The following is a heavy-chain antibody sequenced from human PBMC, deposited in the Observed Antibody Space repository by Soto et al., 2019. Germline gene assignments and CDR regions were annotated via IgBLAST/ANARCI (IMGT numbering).Heavy chain of an antibody. CDR2: LDWDSGGI. D-gene: IGHD3-16*02. Sequence: GGSLRLSCVASGFRFDGHAMHWVRQTPGKGLEWVSGLDWDSGGIDYADFVKGRFTISRDNAKNSLYLQMNSLRPEDTALYYCAKALGELSPESYDYWGQGILVTVS. CDR3: AKALGELSPESYDY. V-gene: IGHV3-9*01. J-gene: IGHJ4*02. CDR1: GFRFDGHA.